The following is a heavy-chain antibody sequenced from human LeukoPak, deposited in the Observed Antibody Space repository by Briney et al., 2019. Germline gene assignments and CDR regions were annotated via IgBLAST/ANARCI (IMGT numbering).Heavy chain of an antibody. Sequence: NPSETLSLTCTVYGVSISSYYWSWIRQPPGKGLEWIGYIYTSGSTNYNPSLKSRVTISVDTSKNQFSLKLSSVTAADTAVYYCARLITGLGVPYYYYMDVWGKGTTVTVSS. J-gene: IGHJ6*03. CDR1: GVSISSYY. V-gene: IGHV4-4*09. CDR2: IYTSGST. D-gene: IGHD5-24*01. CDR3: ARLITGLGVPYYYYMDV.